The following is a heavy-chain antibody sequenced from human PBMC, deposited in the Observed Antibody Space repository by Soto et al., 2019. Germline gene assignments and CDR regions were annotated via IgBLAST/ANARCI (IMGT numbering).Heavy chain of an antibody. D-gene: IGHD6-13*01. V-gene: IGHV2-70*11. CDR1: GFSLSTSGMC. J-gene: IGHJ3*02. Sequence: SGPTLVNPTQTLTLTCTFSGFSLSTSGMCVSWIRQPPGKALEWLARIDWDDDKYYSTSLKTRLTISKDTSKNQVVLTMTNMDPVDTATYYCARISSSSCPGHDAFDIWGQGTMVTVSS. CDR2: IDWDDDK. CDR3: ARISSSSCPGHDAFDI.